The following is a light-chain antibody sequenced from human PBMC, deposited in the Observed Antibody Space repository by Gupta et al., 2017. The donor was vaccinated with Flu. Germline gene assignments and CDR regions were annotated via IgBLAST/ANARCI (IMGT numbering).Light chain of an antibody. CDR1: NIEEKS. Sequence: SYVLAQPPSVSAAPRQTATITCGGNNIEEKSVHWYQLRPGRAPVLVVYGDSARPSGIPERLSGSNSGNTATLTISTVEAGDEADYYCQVWDVSSAHWVFGGGTMLTVL. CDR2: GDS. J-gene: IGLJ3*02. V-gene: IGLV3-21*02. CDR3: QVWDVSSAHWV.